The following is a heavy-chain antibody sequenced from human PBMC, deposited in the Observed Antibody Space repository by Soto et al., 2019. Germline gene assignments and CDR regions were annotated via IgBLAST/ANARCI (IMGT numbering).Heavy chain of an antibody. V-gene: IGHV3-23*01. D-gene: IGHD1-26*01. CDR1: GFPFTDHA. CDR3: AKDLYVQPPSGWFDP. Sequence: PGGSLRLSCAASGFPFTDHAMHWVRQAPGGGLQWVSAITGSGDTTYYADSVKGRFTISRDNSKNSLYLQMNSLRTEDTAVYFCAKDLYVQPPSGWFDPWGQGTLVTVSS. J-gene: IGHJ5*02. CDR2: ITGSGDTT.